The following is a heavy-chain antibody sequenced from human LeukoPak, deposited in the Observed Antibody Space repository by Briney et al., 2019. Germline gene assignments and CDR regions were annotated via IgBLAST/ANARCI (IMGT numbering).Heavy chain of an antibody. J-gene: IGHJ4*02. V-gene: IGHV3-48*01. CDR1: GFTFSSYS. CDR2: ISSSSSTI. D-gene: IGHD3-22*01. CDR3: ARDRGYYDSSGYYWGTSKPQPPDY. Sequence: GGSLRLSCAASGFTFSSYSMNWVRQAPGKGLEWVSYISSSSSTIYYADSVKGRFTISRDNAKNSLYLQMNSLRAEDTAVYYCARDRGYYDSSGYYWGTSKPQPPDYWGQGTLVTVSS.